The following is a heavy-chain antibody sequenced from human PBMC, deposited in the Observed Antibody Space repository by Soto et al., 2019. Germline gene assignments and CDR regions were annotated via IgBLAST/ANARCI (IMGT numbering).Heavy chain of an antibody. CDR3: ARGSYITMVRGDWYFDL. Sequence: QVQLQESGPGLVKPSQTLSLTCTVSGGSISSGGYYWSWIRQHPGKGLEWIGYIYYSGSTYYNPSLKSRVTISVDTSKNQFYLKLSSVTAADTAVYYCARGSYITMVRGDWYFDLWGRGTLVTVSS. CDR1: GGSISSGGYY. D-gene: IGHD3-10*01. J-gene: IGHJ2*01. CDR2: IYYSGST. V-gene: IGHV4-31*03.